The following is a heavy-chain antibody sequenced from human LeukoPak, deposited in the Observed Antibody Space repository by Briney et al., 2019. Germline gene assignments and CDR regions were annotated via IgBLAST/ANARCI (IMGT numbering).Heavy chain of an antibody. CDR1: GGSFSGYY. CDR2: INHSGST. CDR3: ARGSGSSGWYSSFDY. Sequence: PSETLSLTCAVYGGSFSGYYWSWIRQPPGKGLEWIGEINHSGSTNYNPSLKSRVTISVDTSKNQFSLKLSSVTAADTAVYYCARGSGSSGWYSSFDYWGQGTLVTVSS. V-gene: IGHV4-34*01. J-gene: IGHJ4*02. D-gene: IGHD6-19*01.